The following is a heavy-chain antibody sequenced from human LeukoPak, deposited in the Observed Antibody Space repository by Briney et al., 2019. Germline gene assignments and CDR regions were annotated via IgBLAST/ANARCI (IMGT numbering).Heavy chain of an antibody. CDR2: IGGTGVRT. Sequence: GGSLRLSCASSGFTFSSYAMSWVRQAPGKGLEWVSTIGGTGVRTYYADSAKGRFTISRDNAKNSLYLQMNSLRAEDTAVYYCARDGYYYGSGSYYKVDFDYWGQGTLVTVSS. CDR1: GFTFSSYA. D-gene: IGHD3-10*01. J-gene: IGHJ4*02. V-gene: IGHV3-23*01. CDR3: ARDGYYYGSGSYYKVDFDY.